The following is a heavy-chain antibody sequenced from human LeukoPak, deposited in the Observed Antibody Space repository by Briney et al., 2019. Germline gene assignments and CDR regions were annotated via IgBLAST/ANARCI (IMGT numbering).Heavy chain of an antibody. CDR1: GYTFTSYG. CDR2: ISAYNGST. D-gene: IGHD1-1*01. CDR3: ARSTGTTYYYYYYMDV. V-gene: IGHV1-18*01. J-gene: IGHJ6*03. Sequence: ASVKVSCKASGYTFTSYGISWVRQAPGQGLEWMGWISAYNGSTNYAQKLQGRVTMTTDTSTSTAYMELRSLRSDDTAVYYCARSTGTTYYYYYYMDVWGKGTTVTVSS.